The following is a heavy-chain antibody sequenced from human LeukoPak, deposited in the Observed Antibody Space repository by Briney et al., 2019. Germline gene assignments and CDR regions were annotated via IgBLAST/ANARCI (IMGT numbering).Heavy chain of an antibody. Sequence: GGSLRLSCAASGFTFSSYAMHWVRQAPGKGLEWVAVISYDGSNKYYADSVKGRFTISRDNSKNTLYLQMNSLRAEDTAVYYCARKDVVVVAATGAFDIWGQGTMVTVSS. J-gene: IGHJ3*02. D-gene: IGHD2-15*01. CDR1: GFTFSSYA. V-gene: IGHV3-30-3*01. CDR2: ISYDGSNK. CDR3: ARKDVVVVAATGAFDI.